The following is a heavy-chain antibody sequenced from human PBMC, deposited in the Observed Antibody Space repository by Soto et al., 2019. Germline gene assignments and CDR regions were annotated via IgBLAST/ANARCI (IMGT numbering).Heavy chain of an antibody. D-gene: IGHD3-3*01. Sequence: SETLSLTCTVSGGSISSGDYYWSWIRQPPGKGLEWIGYIYYSGSTYYNPSLKSRVTISVDTSKNQFSLKLSSVTAADTAVYYCARGSFWSGYYSSWQGRFDPWGQGTLVTVSS. V-gene: IGHV4-30-4*01. J-gene: IGHJ5*02. CDR3: ARGSFWSGYYSSWQGRFDP. CDR1: GGSISSGDYY. CDR2: IYYSGST.